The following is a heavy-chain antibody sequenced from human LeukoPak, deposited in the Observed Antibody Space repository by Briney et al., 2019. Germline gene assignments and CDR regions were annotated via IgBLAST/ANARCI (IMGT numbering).Heavy chain of an antibody. CDR1: GSSISSGGYY. Sequence: PSETLSLTCTVSGSSISSGGYYWSWIRQHPGKGLEWIGYIYYSGSTYYNPSLKSRVTISVDTSKNQFSLKLSSVTAADTAVYYCARDSKTGPTRNDAFDIWGQGTMVTVSS. CDR3: ARDSKTGPTRNDAFDI. D-gene: IGHD3-9*01. CDR2: IYYSGST. J-gene: IGHJ3*02. V-gene: IGHV4-31*03.